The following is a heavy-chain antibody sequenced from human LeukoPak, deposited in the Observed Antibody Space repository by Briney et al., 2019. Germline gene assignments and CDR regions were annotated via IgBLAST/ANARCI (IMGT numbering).Heavy chain of an antibody. Sequence: GESLTLSCAASGFTLSSYDMHWVRQATGKGLEWVSAIGTAGDTDYPGSVKGRFTISRENAKNSLYLQMNSLRAGDTAVYYCARARRGTYYYYSMDVWGQGTTVTVSS. CDR1: GFTLSSYD. D-gene: IGHD3-16*01. CDR2: IGTAGDT. CDR3: ARARRGTYYYYSMDV. V-gene: IGHV3-13*01. J-gene: IGHJ6*02.